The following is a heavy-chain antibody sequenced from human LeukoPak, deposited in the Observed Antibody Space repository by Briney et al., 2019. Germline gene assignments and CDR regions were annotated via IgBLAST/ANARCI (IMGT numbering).Heavy chain of an antibody. D-gene: IGHD3-3*01. CDR2: INPSGGST. V-gene: IGHV1-46*01. Sequence: ASVKVSCKASGYTFTSYYMHWVRQAPGQGLEWMGIINPSGGSTSYAQKFQGRVTMTRDTSTSTVYMELSSLRSEDTAVYYCAREGDITIFGVAPAHAINWFGPWGQGTLVTVSS. CDR1: GYTFTSYY. J-gene: IGHJ5*02. CDR3: AREGDITIFGVAPAHAINWFGP.